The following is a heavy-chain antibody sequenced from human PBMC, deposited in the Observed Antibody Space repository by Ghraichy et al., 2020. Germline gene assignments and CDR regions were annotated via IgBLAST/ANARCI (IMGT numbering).Heavy chain of an antibody. J-gene: IGHJ4*02. CDR2: MHYSGTT. Sequence: SQTLSLTCTVSYGSLSSDVYYWSWIRQHPGKGLEWMGYMHYSGTTYYNPSLKSRVSISIDTSKKQFSLNLSSVTAADTAVYYCAREFGSGSHHGGFYFDSWGQGSLVTVTS. CDR3: AREFGSGSHHGGFYFDS. D-gene: IGHD3-10*01. V-gene: IGHV4-31*03. CDR1: YGSLSSDVYY.